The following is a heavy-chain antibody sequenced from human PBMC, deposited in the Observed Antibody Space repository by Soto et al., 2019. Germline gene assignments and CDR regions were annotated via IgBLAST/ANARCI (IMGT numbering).Heavy chain of an antibody. J-gene: IGHJ6*02. CDR3: TTGTSYSSSWYGRLGLAVEYGMDV. Sequence: GGSLRLSCAASGFTFSNAWMSWVRQAPGKGLEWVGRIKSKTDGGTTDYAAPVKGRFTISRDDSKNTLYLQMNSLKTEDTDVYYCTTGTSYSSSWYGRLGLAVEYGMDVGVQGNTVTGSS. V-gene: IGHV3-15*01. CDR2: IKSKTDGGTT. D-gene: IGHD6-13*01. CDR1: GFTFSNAW.